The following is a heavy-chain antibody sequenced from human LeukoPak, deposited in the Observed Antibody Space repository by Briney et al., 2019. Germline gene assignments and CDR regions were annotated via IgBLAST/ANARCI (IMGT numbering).Heavy chain of an antibody. CDR2: IYYSGST. Sequence: NASETLSLTCTVSGGSISSYYWSWIRQPPGKGLEWIGYIYYSGSTNYNPSLKSRVTISVDTSQNQFSLKLSSVTAADTAVYYCASHIIAVGAFDIWGQGTMVTVSS. D-gene: IGHD6-19*01. CDR1: GGSISSYY. J-gene: IGHJ3*02. CDR3: ASHIIAVGAFDI. V-gene: IGHV4-59*08.